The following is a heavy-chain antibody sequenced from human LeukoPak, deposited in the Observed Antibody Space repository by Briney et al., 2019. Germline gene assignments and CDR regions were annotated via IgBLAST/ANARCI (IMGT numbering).Heavy chain of an antibody. J-gene: IGHJ4*02. CDR3: ARGPWELPLDY. CDR1: GFTFSSYW. V-gene: IGHV3-74*01. CDR2: INSDGSST. D-gene: IGHD1-26*01. Sequence: GGSLRLSCAASGFTFSSYWMHWVRQAPGKGLVWASRINSDGSSTSYADSVKGRFTISRDNAKNTLYLQMNSLRAEDTAVYHCARGPWELPLDYWGQGTLVTVSS.